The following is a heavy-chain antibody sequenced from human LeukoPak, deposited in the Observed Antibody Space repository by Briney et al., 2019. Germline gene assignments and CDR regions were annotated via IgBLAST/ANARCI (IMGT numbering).Heavy chain of an antibody. CDR3: ARVELSYYGMDV. J-gene: IGHJ6*02. Sequence: SETLSLTCAVYGGSFSGYYWSWIRQPPGKGLEWIGEINHSGSTNYNPPLKSRVTISVDTSMNQFSLKLSSVTAADTAVYYCARVELSYYGMDVWGQGTTVTVSS. V-gene: IGHV4-34*01. D-gene: IGHD1-7*01. CDR1: GGSFSGYY. CDR2: INHSGST.